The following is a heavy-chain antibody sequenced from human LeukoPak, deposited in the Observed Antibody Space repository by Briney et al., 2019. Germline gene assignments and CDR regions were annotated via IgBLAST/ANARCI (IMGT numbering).Heavy chain of an antibody. Sequence: PGGSLRLSCAASGFTVSSKYMSWVHQAPGKGLEWVSVIYSGGNTFYADSVKGRFTISRDNSKNTLFLQMNSLRAEDTAVYYCAGDHDSSGWYVFDYWGQGTLVTVSS. CDR2: IYSGGNT. V-gene: IGHV3-53*01. CDR1: GFTVSSKY. CDR3: AGDHDSSGWYVFDY. J-gene: IGHJ4*02. D-gene: IGHD6-19*01.